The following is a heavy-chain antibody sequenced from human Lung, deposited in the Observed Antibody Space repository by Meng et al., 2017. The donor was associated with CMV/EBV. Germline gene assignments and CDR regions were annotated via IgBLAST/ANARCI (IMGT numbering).Heavy chain of an antibody. J-gene: IGHJ4*02. D-gene: IGHD3-16*01. CDR1: GFIFSNYC. V-gene: IGHV3-30*02. Sequence: GESLKISCAASGFIFSNYCMHWVRQAPGKGLVWVALTRDDERNKYYADSVKGRFTISRDNAKNTVYLQMNSLRAEDTAVDYCAKRDIEGEFWPMDYWGQGTLVSVSS. CDR3: AKRDIEGEFWPMDY. CDR2: TRDDERNK.